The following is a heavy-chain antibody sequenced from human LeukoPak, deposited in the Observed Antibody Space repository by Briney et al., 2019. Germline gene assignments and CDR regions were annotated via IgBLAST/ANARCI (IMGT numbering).Heavy chain of an antibody. Sequence: SETLSLTCTVSGYSISSGYYWGWIRQPPGKGLEWIGSIYHSGSTNYNPSLKSRVTISVDTSKNQFSLKLSSVTAADTAVYYCARDLYSGYGIDYWGQGTLVTVSS. CDR3: ARDLYSGYGIDY. CDR1: GYSISSGYY. D-gene: IGHD5-12*01. CDR2: IYHSGST. V-gene: IGHV4-38-2*02. J-gene: IGHJ4*02.